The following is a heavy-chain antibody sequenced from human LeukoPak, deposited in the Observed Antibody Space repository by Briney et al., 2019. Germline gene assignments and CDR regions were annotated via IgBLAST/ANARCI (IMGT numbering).Heavy chain of an antibody. CDR2: IGGWGTRT. D-gene: IGHD3-22*01. J-gene: IGHJ4*02. V-gene: IGHV3-23*01. CDR1: GFTFSNYA. CDR3: AKERDSSGYFDS. Sequence: GGSLRLSCAASGFTFSNYAMSWVRQAPGKGLEWVSGIGGWGTRTYHADSVKGRVNISRDNSKHTLYLQMNSLRVEDTAVYYCAKERDSSGYFDSWGQGALVTVSS.